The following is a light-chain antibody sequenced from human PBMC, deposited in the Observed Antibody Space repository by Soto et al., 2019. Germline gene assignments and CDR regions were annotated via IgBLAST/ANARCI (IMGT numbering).Light chain of an antibody. Sequence: DLQITQSPSSLSASVGDRVTITCRASQSISSYLNWYQQKPGKAPKLLIYAASSLQSGVPSRFSGSGSGTDFTLTISSLQPEDFATYYCQQSYSDTFGQGTKLEIK. CDR3: QQSYSDT. CDR1: QSISSY. J-gene: IGKJ2*01. V-gene: IGKV1-39*01. CDR2: AAS.